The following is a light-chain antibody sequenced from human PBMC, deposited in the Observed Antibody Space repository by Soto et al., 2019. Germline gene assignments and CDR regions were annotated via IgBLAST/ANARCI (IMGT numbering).Light chain of an antibody. CDR3: AAWDDSLRGVV. J-gene: IGLJ2*01. CDR1: SSNIGTNY. V-gene: IGLV1-47*01. CDR2: RNN. Sequence: QSVLTQPPSASGTPGQRVTISCSGGSSNIGTNYAYWYQQLPGTAPKLLIYRNNQRPSGVPDRFSGSKSGTSASLAISGLRSEDEADYYCAAWDDSLRGVVFGGGTKLTVL.